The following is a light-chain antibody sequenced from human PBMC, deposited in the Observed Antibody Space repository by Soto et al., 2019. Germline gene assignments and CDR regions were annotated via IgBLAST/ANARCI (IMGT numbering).Light chain of an antibody. CDR3: TSYTSSSTYV. CDR2: EVS. J-gene: IGLJ1*01. Sequence: QSVLTQPASVSGSPGQSITISCTGASSDVGGYNYVSWYQQHPGKAPKLMIYEVSNRPSGVSNRFSGSKSGNTASLTISGLQAEDEADYSCTSYTSSSTYVFGNGTKVTV. CDR1: SSDVGGYNY. V-gene: IGLV2-14*01.